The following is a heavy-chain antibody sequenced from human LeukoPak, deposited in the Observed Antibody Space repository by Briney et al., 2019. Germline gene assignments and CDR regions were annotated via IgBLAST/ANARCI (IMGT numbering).Heavy chain of an antibody. CDR3: AKYGRASYCSSTSCLDY. CDR2: IRYDGSNK. J-gene: IGHJ4*02. D-gene: IGHD2-2*01. Sequence: PGGSLRLSSAASGFTFSSYGMHWVRQAPGKGLEWVAFIRYDGSNKYYADSVKGRFTISRDNSKNTLYLQMNSLRAEDTAVYYCAKYGRASYCSSTSCLDYWGQGTLVTVSS. CDR1: GFTFSSYG. V-gene: IGHV3-30*02.